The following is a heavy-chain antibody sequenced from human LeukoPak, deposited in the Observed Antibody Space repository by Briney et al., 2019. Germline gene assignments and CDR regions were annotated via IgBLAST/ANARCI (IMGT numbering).Heavy chain of an antibody. D-gene: IGHD3-22*01. CDR2: IHYSGSI. J-gene: IGHJ4*02. Sequence: PSETLSLTCAVSGGSVSSGTYYWSWIRQPPGKGLEWIRSIHYSGSINYNPSLKSRVTISLDTSKNQFSLKLTSVTAEDTAVYYCARADSSGYYYKYWGQGTLVTVSS. CDR3: ARADSSGYYYKY. V-gene: IGHV4-61*01. CDR1: GGSVSSGTYY.